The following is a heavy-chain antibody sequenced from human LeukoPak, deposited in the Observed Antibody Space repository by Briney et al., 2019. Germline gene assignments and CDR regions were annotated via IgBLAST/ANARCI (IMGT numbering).Heavy chain of an antibody. CDR3: ARGDYDFWSGYPKHNWFDP. Sequence: VASVKVSCKASGYTFTSYAMHWVRQAPGQRLEWMGWINAGNGNTKYSQEFQGRVTITRDTSASTAYMELSSLRSEDMAVYYCARGDYDFWSGYPKHNWFDPWGQGTLVTVSS. CDR2: INAGNGNT. J-gene: IGHJ5*02. CDR1: GYTFTSYA. V-gene: IGHV1-3*03. D-gene: IGHD3-3*01.